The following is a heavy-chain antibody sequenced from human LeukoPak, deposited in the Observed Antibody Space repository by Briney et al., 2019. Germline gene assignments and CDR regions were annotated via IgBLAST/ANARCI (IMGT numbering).Heavy chain of an antibody. J-gene: IGHJ5*02. D-gene: IGHD3-16*01. V-gene: IGHV4-34*01. CDR2: INYSGST. CDR3: ARGGDTAAVNSNWFDP. Sequence: SGTLSLTCAVYGGSFSGYYWSWIRQPPGKGLEWIGEINYSGSTNYNPSLKSRVTISVDTSKNQFSLKLSSVTAADAAVYYCARGGDTAAVNSNWFDPWGQGTLVTVSS. CDR1: GGSFSGYY.